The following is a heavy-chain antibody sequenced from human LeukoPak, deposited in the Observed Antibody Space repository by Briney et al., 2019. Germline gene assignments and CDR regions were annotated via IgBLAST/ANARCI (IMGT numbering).Heavy chain of an antibody. V-gene: IGHV3-74*01. CDR3: AKGGGYYYYMDV. CDR1: GFTFSSYW. J-gene: IGHJ6*03. Sequence: GGSLRLSCAASGFTFSSYWMHWVRQAPGKGLVWVSRINSDGSSTSYADSVKGRFTISRDNSKNTLYLQMNSLRAEDTAVYYCAKGGGYYYYMDVWGKGTTVTVSS. CDR2: INSDGSST.